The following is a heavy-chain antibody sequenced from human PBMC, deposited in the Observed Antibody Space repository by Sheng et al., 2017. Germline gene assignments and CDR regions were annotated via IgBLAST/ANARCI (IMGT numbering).Heavy chain of an antibody. CDR1: GGSFSGYY. CDR3: ARVRLWFRELAFDY. Sequence: QVQLQQWGAGLLKPSETLSLTCAVYGGSFSGYYWSWIRQPPGKGLEWIGEINHSGSTNYNPSLKSRVTISVDTSKNQFSLKLSSVTAADTAVYYCARVRLWFRELAFDYWGQGTLVTVSS. D-gene: IGHD3-10*01. J-gene: IGHJ4*02. V-gene: IGHV4-34*01. CDR2: INHSGST.